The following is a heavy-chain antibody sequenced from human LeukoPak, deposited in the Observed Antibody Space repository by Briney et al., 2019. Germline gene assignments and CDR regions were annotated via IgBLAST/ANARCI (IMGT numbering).Heavy chain of an antibody. D-gene: IGHD3-3*01. CDR3: ASKYYDFWSGYYYFDY. CDR2: INHSGST. Sequence: KPSETLSLTCAVYGGSFSGYYWSWIRQPPGKGLESIGEINHSGSTNYNPSLKSRVTISVDTSKNQFSLKLSSVTAADTAVYYCASKYYDFWSGYYYFDYWGQGTLVTVSS. J-gene: IGHJ4*02. V-gene: IGHV4-34*01. CDR1: GGSFSGYY.